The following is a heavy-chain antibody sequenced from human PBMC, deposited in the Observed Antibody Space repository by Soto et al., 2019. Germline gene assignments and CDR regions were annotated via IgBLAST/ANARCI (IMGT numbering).Heavy chain of an antibody. J-gene: IGHJ6*02. CDR2: MNPNSGNT. CDR3: ARAHSYDYYYYGMDV. V-gene: IGHV1-8*01. D-gene: IGHD5-18*01. Sequence: QVQLVQSGAEVKKPGASVKVSCKASGYTFTSYDINWVRQATGQGLEWMGWMNPNSGNTGYAQQFQGRVTMTRNTSISTAYMELSSLRSEDTAVYYGARAHSYDYYYYGMDVWGQGTTVTVSS. CDR1: GYTFTSYD.